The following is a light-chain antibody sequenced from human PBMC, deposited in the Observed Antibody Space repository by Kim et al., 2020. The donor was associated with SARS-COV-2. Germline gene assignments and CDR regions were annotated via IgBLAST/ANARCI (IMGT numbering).Light chain of an antibody. CDR1: QDIRND. J-gene: IGKJ1*01. V-gene: IGKV1-17*01. CDR2: GAS. Sequence: DIHMTQSPSSLSASVGDRVTITCRSSQDIRNDLGWYQQNPGGAPKRLIYGASSLQSGVPSRFSGSGSGTEFTLTISSLQPEDFATYYCLQHESRPWTFGQGTKVDIK. CDR3: LQHESRPWT.